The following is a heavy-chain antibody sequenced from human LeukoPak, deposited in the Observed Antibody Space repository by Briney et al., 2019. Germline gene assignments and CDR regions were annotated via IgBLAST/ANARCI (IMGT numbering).Heavy chain of an antibody. CDR2: IYTSGST. J-gene: IGHJ6*03. D-gene: IGHD3-10*01. CDR3: ARQVVSGSSYYYYYMDV. Sequence: SETLSLTCTVSGGSISSYYWSWIRQPTGKGLEWIGYIYTSGSTNYNPSLKSRVTISVDTSKNQFSLKLSSVTAADTAVYYCARQVVSGSSYYYYYMDVWGKGTTVTVFS. V-gene: IGHV4-4*09. CDR1: GGSISSYY.